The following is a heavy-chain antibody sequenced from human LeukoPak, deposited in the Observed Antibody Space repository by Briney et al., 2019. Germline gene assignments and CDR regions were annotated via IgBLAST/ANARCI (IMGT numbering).Heavy chain of an antibody. J-gene: IGHJ4*02. D-gene: IGHD2-2*01. CDR1: GYTFTGYY. Sequence: ASVKVSCKASGYTFTGYYMHWVRQAPGQGLEWMGWINPNSGGTNYAQKFQGRVTMTRDTSISTAYMGLSRLRSDDTAVYYCARDRCSSTSCYAHFDYWGQGTLVTVSS. CDR2: INPNSGGT. V-gene: IGHV1-2*02. CDR3: ARDRCSSTSCYAHFDY.